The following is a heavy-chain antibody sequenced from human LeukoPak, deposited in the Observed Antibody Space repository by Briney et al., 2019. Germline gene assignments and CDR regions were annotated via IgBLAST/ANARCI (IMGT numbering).Heavy chain of an antibody. CDR1: GGSISNFY. CDR3: AREGSATARPFVSNDC. D-gene: IGHD6-6*01. CDR2: IHTSGNT. Sequence: SETLSLTCTAPGGSISNFYWSWIRQPAGKGLEWIGRIHTSGNTDYNPSLKSRVTMSLDTSKNQFSLRLNSMTAADAAVYYCAREGSATARPFVSNDCWGQGTLVTVSS. V-gene: IGHV4-4*07. J-gene: IGHJ4*02.